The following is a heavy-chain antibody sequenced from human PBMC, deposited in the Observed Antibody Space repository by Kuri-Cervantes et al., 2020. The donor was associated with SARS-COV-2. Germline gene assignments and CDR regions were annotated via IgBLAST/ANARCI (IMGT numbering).Heavy chain of an antibody. D-gene: IGHD6-19*01. J-gene: IGHJ2*01. CDR1: GGSFSGYY. Sequence: SETLSLTCAVYGGSFSGYYWSWIRQPPGKGLEWIGEINHSGSTNYNPSLKSRVTISVDTSKNQFSLKLSSVTAADTAVYYCAGGRIGHSSGWSYWYFDLWGRGTLVTVSS. V-gene: IGHV4-34*01. CDR3: AGGRIGHSSGWSYWYFDL. CDR2: INHSGST.